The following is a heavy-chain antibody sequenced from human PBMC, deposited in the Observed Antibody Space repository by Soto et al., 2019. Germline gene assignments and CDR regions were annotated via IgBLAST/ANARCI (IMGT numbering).Heavy chain of an antibody. V-gene: IGHV4-59*01. CDR2: IYYSGST. D-gene: IGHD2-2*01. Sequence: SETLSLTCTVSGGSISSYYWSWIRQPPGKGLEWIGYIYYSGSTNYNPSLKSRVTISVDTSKNQFSLKLSSVTAADTAVYYCARVDTVPGYNWFDPWGQGTLVTVSS. J-gene: IGHJ5*02. CDR3: ARVDTVPGYNWFDP. CDR1: GGSISSYY.